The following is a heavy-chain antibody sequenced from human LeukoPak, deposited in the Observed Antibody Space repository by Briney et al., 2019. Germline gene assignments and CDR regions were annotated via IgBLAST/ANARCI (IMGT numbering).Heavy chain of an antibody. V-gene: IGHV1-2*02. CDR1: GYTFTGYY. J-gene: IGHJ4*02. CDR3: ARGDSSGWYVDY. D-gene: IGHD6-19*01. Sequence: ASVKVSCKASGYTFTGYYMHWVRQAPGQGLEWVGWINPNSGGTNYAQKFQGRVTMTRDTSISTAYMELSRLTSDDTAMYYCARGDSSGWYVDYWGQGTLVTVSS. CDR2: INPNSGGT.